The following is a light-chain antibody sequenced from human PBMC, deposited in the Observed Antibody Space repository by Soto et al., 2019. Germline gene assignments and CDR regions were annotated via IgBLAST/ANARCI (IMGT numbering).Light chain of an antibody. CDR3: SSYTTSGTPV. Sequence: QSALTQPASVSGSPGQTITISCTGTSSDVGGYNYLSWYQQHPGKAPKVMIYEVSNRPSGVSNRFSGSTSGNTASLTISGLQAEDEADYFCSSYTTSGTPVFGGGTKLTVL. V-gene: IGLV2-14*01. CDR2: EVS. CDR1: SSDVGGYNY. J-gene: IGLJ3*02.